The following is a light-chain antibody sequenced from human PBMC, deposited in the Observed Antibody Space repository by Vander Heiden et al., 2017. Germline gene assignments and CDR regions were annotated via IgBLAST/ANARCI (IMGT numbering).Light chain of an antibody. J-gene: IGKJ4*01. CDR3: HQNDSLPVT. CDR2: AS. V-gene: IGKV3-20*01. Sequence: ASRRSTGIPGRFSGSGSGTDFTLTITRLEPEDFAVYYCHQNDSLPVTFGGGTKVDIK.